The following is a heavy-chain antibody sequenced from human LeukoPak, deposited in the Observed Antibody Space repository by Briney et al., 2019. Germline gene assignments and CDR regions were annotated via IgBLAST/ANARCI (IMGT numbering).Heavy chain of an antibody. D-gene: IGHD2-2*01. Sequence: ASVKVSCKASGGTFSSYAISWVRQAPGQGLEWMGWISAYNGNTNYAQKLQGRATMTTDTSTSTAYMELRSLRSDDTAVYYCARDPLVYCSSTSCYPIGDDAFDIWGQGTMVTVSS. J-gene: IGHJ3*02. CDR2: ISAYNGNT. V-gene: IGHV1-18*01. CDR3: ARDPLVYCSSTSCYPIGDDAFDI. CDR1: GGTFSSYA.